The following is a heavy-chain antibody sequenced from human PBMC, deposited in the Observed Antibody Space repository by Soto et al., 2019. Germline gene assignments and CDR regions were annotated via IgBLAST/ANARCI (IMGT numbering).Heavy chain of an antibody. V-gene: IGHV4-61*01. J-gene: IGHJ5*02. CDR1: GGSVSSRSHF. Sequence: QVQLQESRPGLVKPSETLSVTCTVSGGSVSSRSHFWSWIRQPPGGGLQWIGYIYYSGSTNYNPSLKSRATLSVDTSRNQFSLRLTSVTAADTAVYYCARYDAESGSNKLDPWGQGTLVTVSS. CDR2: IYYSGST. D-gene: IGHD5-12*01. CDR3: ARYDAESGSNKLDP.